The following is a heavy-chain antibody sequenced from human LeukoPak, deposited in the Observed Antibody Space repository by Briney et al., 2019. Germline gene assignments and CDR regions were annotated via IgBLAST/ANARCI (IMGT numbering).Heavy chain of an antibody. CDR2: INHSRST. CDR1: GGSFSGYY. V-gene: IGHV4-34*01. D-gene: IGHD3-10*01. J-gene: IGHJ6*03. CDR3: ARETGAGSYYSVLYYYYYYMDV. Sequence: SEALSLTCAVYGGSFSGYYWSWIRQPPGKGLEWMGEINHSRSTNYNPSLKNPVTISVDTSKNQFSLKLSSVTAADMAVYYCARETGAGSYYSVLYYYYYYMDVWGKGPRSLSP.